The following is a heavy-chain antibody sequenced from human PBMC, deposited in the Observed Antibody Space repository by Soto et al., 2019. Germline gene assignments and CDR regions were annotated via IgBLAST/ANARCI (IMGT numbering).Heavy chain of an antibody. CDR1: GLTFSNVW. Sequence: GGSLRLSCAASGLTFSNVWMTWVRQAPGKGLEWVGRIKRKSDGETADVAAPVKARFTNSSDDSKNTVFLEMNSLKSEDNALYYCAITAMINRDASTSFDYWGRGTQVTV. CDR2: IKRKSDGETA. V-gene: IGHV3-15*01. J-gene: IGHJ4*02. CDR3: AITAMINRDASTSFDY. D-gene: IGHD5-18*01.